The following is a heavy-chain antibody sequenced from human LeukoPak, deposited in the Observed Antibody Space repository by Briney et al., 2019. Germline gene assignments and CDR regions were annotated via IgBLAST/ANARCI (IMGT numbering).Heavy chain of an antibody. CDR2: IYTSGST. CDR3: ARAVLLWFGSSPFDY. Sequence: SQTLSLTCTVSGGSISSGSYYWSWIRQPAGKGLEWIGRIYTSGSTNYNPSLKSRVTISVDTSKNQFSLKLSSVTAADTAVYYCARAVLLWFGSSPFDYWGQGTLVTVSS. D-gene: IGHD3-10*01. CDR1: GGSISSGSYY. J-gene: IGHJ4*02. V-gene: IGHV4-61*02.